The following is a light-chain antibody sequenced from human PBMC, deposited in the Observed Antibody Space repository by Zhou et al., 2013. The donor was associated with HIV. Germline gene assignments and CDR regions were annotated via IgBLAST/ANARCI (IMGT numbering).Light chain of an antibody. Sequence: EIVMMQSPATLSVSPGERATLSCRASQSISTNLAWYQQKPGQAPRLLISGASSRAAGIPDRFSGSGSGTDFTLTISRLEPEDFAVYSCQQYADSQMYTFGQGTKLEIK. CDR3: QQYADSQMYT. V-gene: IGKV3D-15*02. CDR2: GAS. J-gene: IGKJ2*01. CDR1: QSISTN.